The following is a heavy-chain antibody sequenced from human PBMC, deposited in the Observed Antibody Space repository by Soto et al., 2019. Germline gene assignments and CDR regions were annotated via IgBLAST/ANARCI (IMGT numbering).Heavy chain of an antibody. J-gene: IGHJ6*02. D-gene: IGHD6-13*01. CDR1: GYSFTRYW. CDR2: IYPGDSDT. CDR3: ARTAAAGKYYYGMDV. Sequence: PGQSQNISCKCSGYSFTRYWAGSARQMPGKGLEWMGIIYPGDSDTRYSPSFQGQVTISADKSISTAYLQWSSLKASDTAMYYCARTAAAGKYYYGMDVWGQGTTVTVSS. V-gene: IGHV5-51*01.